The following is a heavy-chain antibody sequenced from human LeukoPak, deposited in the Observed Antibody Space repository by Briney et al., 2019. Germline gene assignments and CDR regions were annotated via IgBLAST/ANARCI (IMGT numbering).Heavy chain of an antibody. Sequence: PGGSLRLSCAASGFTFSSYFMNWVRQAPGKGPEWVSSISSGSSYIYYADSVKGRFTISRDNAKNSLYLQMNSLRAEDTAVYYCAKLGPDCSGGSCYSSAWYFDLWGRGTLVTVSS. J-gene: IGHJ2*01. CDR2: ISSGSSYI. V-gene: IGHV3-21*01. CDR3: AKLGPDCSGGSCYSSAWYFDL. CDR1: GFTFSSYF. D-gene: IGHD2-15*01.